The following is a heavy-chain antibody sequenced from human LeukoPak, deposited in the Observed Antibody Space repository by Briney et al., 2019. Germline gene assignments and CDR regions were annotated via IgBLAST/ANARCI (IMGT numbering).Heavy chain of an antibody. V-gene: IGHV1-69*06. D-gene: IGHD6-13*01. J-gene: IGHJ4*02. CDR1: GGTFSSYA. CDR2: IILIYCTA. CDR3: AAAIAAAGIGGNFDY. Sequence: SVKVSCKSTGGTFSSYAISWVRQAPGQGLEWMGGIILIYCTANYEQKLQGRVTITADKSTSKAYMELSSLRSEDTAVYYCAAAIAAAGIGGNFDYWGQGTLVTVSS.